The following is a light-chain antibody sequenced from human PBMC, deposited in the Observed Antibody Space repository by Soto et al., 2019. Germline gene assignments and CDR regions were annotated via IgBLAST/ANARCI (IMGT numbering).Light chain of an antibody. CDR3: SSYTSSSTFYV. V-gene: IGLV2-14*01. CDR1: SRDVGGYNY. CDR2: EVS. J-gene: IGLJ1*01. Sequence: QSALTQHASVSGSPGQSITISCPGSSRDVGGYNYVSWYQQHPGKAPKLMIYEVSNRPSGVSNRFSGSKSGNTASLTISGLQAEDEADYYCSSYTSSSTFYVFGTGTKVTVL.